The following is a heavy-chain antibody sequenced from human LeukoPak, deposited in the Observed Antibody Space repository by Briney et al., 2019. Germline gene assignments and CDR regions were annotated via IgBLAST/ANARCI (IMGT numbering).Heavy chain of an antibody. CDR2: ISSSSSYI. J-gene: IGHJ4*02. CDR1: GFTFSSYW. Sequence: PGGSLRLSCAASGFTFSSYWMSWVRQAPGKGLEWVSSISSSSSYIYYADSVKGRFTISRDNAKNSLYLQMNSLRAEDTAVYYCARDYGYYGSGSYDWGQGTLVTVSS. D-gene: IGHD3-10*01. V-gene: IGHV3-21*01. CDR3: ARDYGYYGSGSYD.